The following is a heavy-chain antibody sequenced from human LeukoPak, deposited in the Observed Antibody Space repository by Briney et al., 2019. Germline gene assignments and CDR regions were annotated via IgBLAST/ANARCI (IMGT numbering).Heavy chain of an antibody. CDR1: GFTFSSYG. CDR2: ISYDGSNK. J-gene: IGHJ4*02. Sequence: GGSLRLSCAASGFTFSSYGMHWVRQAPGKGLEWVAVISYDGSNKYYADSVKGRFTISRDNSKNTLYLQMNSLRAEDTAVYYCARGLRLVAQIDYWGQGTLVTVSS. V-gene: IGHV3-30*03. D-gene: IGHD6-6*01. CDR3: ARGLRLVAQIDY.